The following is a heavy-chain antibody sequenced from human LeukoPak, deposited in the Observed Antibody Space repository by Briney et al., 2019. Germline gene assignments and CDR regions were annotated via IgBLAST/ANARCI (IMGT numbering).Heavy chain of an antibody. V-gene: IGHV1-69*06. CDR1: GGTFSSYA. J-gene: IGHJ4*02. CDR2: IIPIFGTA. CDR3: AAIVAPAASFDY. D-gene: IGHD5-12*01. Sequence: ASVKVSCKASGGTFSSYAISWVRQAPGQGLEWMGGIIPIFGTANYAQKFQGRVTITADKSTSTAYMELSSLRSEDTAVYYCAAIVAPAASFDYWGQGTLVTVSS.